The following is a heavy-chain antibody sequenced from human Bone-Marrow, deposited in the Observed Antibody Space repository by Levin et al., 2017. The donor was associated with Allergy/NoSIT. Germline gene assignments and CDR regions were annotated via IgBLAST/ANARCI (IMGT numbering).Heavy chain of an antibody. V-gene: IGHV3-72*01. J-gene: IGHJ3*02. CDR1: GFTFSDHY. Sequence: GESLKISCAASGFTFSDHYMDWVRQAPGKGLEWVGRIRNRAKSYTTEYAASVKGRFTISRDDSKNSLYLQMNSLKTEDTAVYYCARGTPPFDIWGQGTMVTVSS. CDR3: ARGTPPFDI. CDR2: IRNRAKSYTT.